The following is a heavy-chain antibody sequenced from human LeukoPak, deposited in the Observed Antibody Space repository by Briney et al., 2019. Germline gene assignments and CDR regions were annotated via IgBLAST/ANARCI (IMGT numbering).Heavy chain of an antibody. Sequence: GGSLRLSCAASGFTFSSYAMSWVRQAPGKGLEWVSAISGSGGSTYYADSVKGRFTISRDNSKNTLYLQMNSLRAEDTAVYYCAKDLVGGDSSGYYYHDYWGQGALVTVSS. CDR2: ISGSGGST. D-gene: IGHD3-22*01. V-gene: IGHV3-23*01. CDR3: AKDLVGGDSSGYYYHDY. J-gene: IGHJ4*02. CDR1: GFTFSSYA.